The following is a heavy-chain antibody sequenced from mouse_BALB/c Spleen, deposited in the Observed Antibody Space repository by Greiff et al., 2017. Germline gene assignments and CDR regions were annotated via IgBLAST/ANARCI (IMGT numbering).Heavy chain of an antibody. CDR1: GYSITSDYA. CDR2: ISYSGST. Sequence: EVQLVESGPGLVKPSQSLSLTCTVTGYSITSDYAWNWIRQFPGNKLEWMGYISYSGSTSYNPSLKSRISITRDTSKNQFFLQLNSVTTEDTATYYCARELTMDYWGQGTSVTVSS. CDR3: ARELTMDY. J-gene: IGHJ4*01. V-gene: IGHV3-2*02. D-gene: IGHD1-3*01.